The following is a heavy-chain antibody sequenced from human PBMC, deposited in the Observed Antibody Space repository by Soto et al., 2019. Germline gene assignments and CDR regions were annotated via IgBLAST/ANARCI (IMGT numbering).Heavy chain of an antibody. V-gene: IGHV4-34*01. CDR1: GGSFSGYY. Sequence: PSETLSLTCAVYGGSFSGYYWSWIRQPPGKGLEWIGEINHSGSTNYNPSLKSRVTISVDTSKNQFSLKLSSVTAADTAVYYCASLYYYDCSGYYPFYYYYGMDVWGQGTTVTVSS. CDR2: INHSGST. J-gene: IGHJ6*02. CDR3: ASLYYYDCSGYYPFYYYYGMDV. D-gene: IGHD3-22*01.